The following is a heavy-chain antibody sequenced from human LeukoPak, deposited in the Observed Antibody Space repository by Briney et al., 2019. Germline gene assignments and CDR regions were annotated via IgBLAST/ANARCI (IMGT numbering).Heavy chain of an antibody. J-gene: IGHJ6*03. CDR2: IYYSGST. Sequence: SETLSLTCTVSGGSISSYYWSWIRQPPGKGLEWIGYIYYSGSTNYNPSLKSRVTISVDTSKNQFSLKLSSVTAVDTAVYYCARVAPSIAARGYYYYYMDVWGKGTTVTVSS. V-gene: IGHV4-59*01. CDR1: GGSISSYY. D-gene: IGHD6-6*01. CDR3: ARVAPSIAARGYYYYYMDV.